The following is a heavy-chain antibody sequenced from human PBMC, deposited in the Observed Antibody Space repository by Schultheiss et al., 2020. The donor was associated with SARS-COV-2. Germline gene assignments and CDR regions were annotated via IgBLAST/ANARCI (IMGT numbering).Heavy chain of an antibody. V-gene: IGHV1-18*01. D-gene: IGHD6-6*01. J-gene: IGHJ4*02. CDR3: ALGEQLVSSRKLDY. CDR2: ISAYNGNT. Sequence: ASVKVSCKASGYTFTSYGISWVRQAPGQGLEWMGWISAYNGNTNYAQKFQGRVTMTTDTSTSTAYMELRSLRSDDTAVYYCALGEQLVSSRKLDYWGQGTLVTVSS. CDR1: GYTFTSYG.